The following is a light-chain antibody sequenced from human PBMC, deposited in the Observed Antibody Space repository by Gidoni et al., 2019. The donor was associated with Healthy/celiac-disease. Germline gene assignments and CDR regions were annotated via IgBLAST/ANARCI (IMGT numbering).Light chain of an antibody. V-gene: IGLV2-14*01. CDR2: EVS. CDR1: SSDVGGYNY. Sequence: QSALPPPASVSGSPGQSITIACTGTSSDVGGYNYVSWYQQHPGKAPKLMIDEVSNRPSGVSNRFSGSKSGNTASLTISGLQAEDEADYYCSSYTSSSTLEGYVFGTGTKVTVL. CDR3: SSYTSSSTLEGYV. J-gene: IGLJ1*01.